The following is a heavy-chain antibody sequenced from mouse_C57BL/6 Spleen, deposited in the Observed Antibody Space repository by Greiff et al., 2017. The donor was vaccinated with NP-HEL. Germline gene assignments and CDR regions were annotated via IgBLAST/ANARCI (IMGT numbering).Heavy chain of an antibody. CDR3: ARDNVDGYYLFAY. CDR2: ISDGGSYT. J-gene: IGHJ3*01. V-gene: IGHV5-4*01. D-gene: IGHD2-3*01. CDR1: GFTFSSYA. Sequence: EVQLVESGGGLVKPGGSLKLSCAASGFTFSSYAMSWVRQTPEKRLEWVATISDGGSYTYYPDNVKGRFTIIRDNAKNNLYLQMSHLKSEDTGMYYCARDNVDGYYLFAYWGQGTLVTVSS.